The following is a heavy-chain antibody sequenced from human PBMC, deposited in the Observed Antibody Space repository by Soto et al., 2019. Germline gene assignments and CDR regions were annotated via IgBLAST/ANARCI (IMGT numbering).Heavy chain of an antibody. D-gene: IGHD3-22*01. V-gene: IGHV2-26*01. J-gene: IGHJ2*01. CDR2: IFSNDEK. CDR3: ARMTYYYDSSGPDQDWYFDL. CDR1: GFSLSNARMG. Sequence: QVTLKESGPVLVKPTETLTLTSTVSGFSLSNARMGVSWIRQPPGKALEWLAHIFSNDEKSYSTSLKSRLTISKDTSKSQVVLTMTNMDPVDTATYYCARMTYYYDSSGPDQDWYFDLWGRGTLVTVSS.